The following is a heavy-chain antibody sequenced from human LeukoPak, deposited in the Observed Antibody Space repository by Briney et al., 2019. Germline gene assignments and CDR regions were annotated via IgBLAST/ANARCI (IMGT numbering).Heavy chain of an antibody. Sequence: PSETLSLTCAVSGGSISSSNWWSWVRPPPGKGLEWIGEIYHSGSTNYNPSLKSRVTISVDKSKNQFSLKLSSVTAADTAVYYCARYLVDSGYGSYFYYFDYWGQGTLVTVSS. CDR2: IYHSGST. CDR1: GGSISSSNW. CDR3: ARYLVDSGYGSYFYYFDY. V-gene: IGHV4-4*02. D-gene: IGHD5-12*01. J-gene: IGHJ4*02.